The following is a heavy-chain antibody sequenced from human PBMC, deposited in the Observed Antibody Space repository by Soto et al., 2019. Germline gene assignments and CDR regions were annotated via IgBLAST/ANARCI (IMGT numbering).Heavy chain of an antibody. V-gene: IGHV5-10-1*01. J-gene: IGHJ6*02. Sequence: SLTISCKGSGYSFTSYWISWVRQMPGKGLEWMGRIDPSDSYTNYSPSFQGHVTISADKSISTAYLQGSSLKASDTAMYYCERMIAAAYLCYGMNVCCQGTTVTV. CDR1: GYSFTSYW. CDR3: ERMIAAAYLCYGMNV. D-gene: IGHD6-13*01. CDR2: IDPSDSYT.